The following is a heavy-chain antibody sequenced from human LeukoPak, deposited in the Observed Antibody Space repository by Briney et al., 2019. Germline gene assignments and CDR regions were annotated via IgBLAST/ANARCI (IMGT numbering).Heavy chain of an antibody. Sequence: GGSLRLSCAASGFTFSSYGMHWVRQAPGKGLEWVAVISYDGSNKYYADSVKGRFTISRDNSKNTLYLQMNSLRAEDTAVYYCAKVPSSGWYVIDYWGQGTLVTVSS. CDR2: ISYDGSNK. J-gene: IGHJ4*02. D-gene: IGHD6-19*01. CDR1: GFTFSSYG. CDR3: AKVPSSGWYVIDY. V-gene: IGHV3-30*18.